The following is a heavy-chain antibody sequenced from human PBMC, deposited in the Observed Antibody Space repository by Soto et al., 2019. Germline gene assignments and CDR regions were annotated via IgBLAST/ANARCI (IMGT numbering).Heavy chain of an antibody. V-gene: IGHV3-66*01. CDR3: ARDAVLCDGGRCYGVPLDV. CDR1: GFTVSSKY. Sequence: EVQLVESGGGLVQPGGSLRLSCAASGFTVSSKYMSWVRQAPGKGLEWVSLIQSGGPTYYADSVKGRFTISRATSDNTVHLQMDSVRAEDTAVYYCARDAVLCDGGRCYGVPLDVWCKGTTVTVSS. D-gene: IGHD2-15*01. J-gene: IGHJ6*04. CDR2: IQSGGPT.